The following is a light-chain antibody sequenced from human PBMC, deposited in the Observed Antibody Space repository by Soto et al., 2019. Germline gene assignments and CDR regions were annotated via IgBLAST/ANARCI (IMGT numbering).Light chain of an antibody. Sequence: QYVLTQPPSASGTPGQRVTISCSGSIANIEKNYVYWYQLLPGTAPKLVISRNNERPSGVPDRFSGSKFGTSASLAISGLRTEDEADYYCATWDDSLSGRWVFGGGTKLPVL. J-gene: IGLJ3*02. V-gene: IGLV1-47*01. CDR3: ATWDDSLSGRWV. CDR2: RNN. CDR1: IANIEKNY.